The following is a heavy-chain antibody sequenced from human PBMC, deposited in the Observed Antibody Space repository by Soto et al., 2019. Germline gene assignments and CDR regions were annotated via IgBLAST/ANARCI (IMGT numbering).Heavy chain of an antibody. Sequence: EVQLVESGGGLVQPGGYLRLSCAASGFMFSAYWMSWVRQAPGKGLEWVANIHGDGGKIYYVDSVKGRFTISRDNAKRALYLQMNSLRAEDTAVYYCARDFYGGYTYGPGDYWGQGALVAVSS. J-gene: IGHJ4*02. CDR1: GFMFSAYW. D-gene: IGHD5-18*01. CDR2: IHGDGGKI. CDR3: ARDFYGGYTYGPGDY. V-gene: IGHV3-7*01.